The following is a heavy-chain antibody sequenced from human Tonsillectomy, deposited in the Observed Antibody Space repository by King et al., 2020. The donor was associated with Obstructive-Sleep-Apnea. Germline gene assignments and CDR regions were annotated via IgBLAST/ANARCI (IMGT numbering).Heavy chain of an antibody. CDR2: IYSGGST. D-gene: IGHD1-26*01. V-gene: IGHV3-53*04. CDR1: GFTVSSNY. CDR3: AREISGSWYYFDY. Sequence: VQLVESGGGLVQPGGSLRLSCAASGFTVSSNYMSWVRQAPGKGLEWVSVIYSGGSTYYADSVKGRFTISRHNSKNTLYLQMNSLSAEDTAVYYCAREISGSWYYFDYWGQGTLVTVSS. J-gene: IGHJ4*02.